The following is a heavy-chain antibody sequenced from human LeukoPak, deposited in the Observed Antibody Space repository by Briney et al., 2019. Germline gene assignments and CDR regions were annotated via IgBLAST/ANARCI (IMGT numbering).Heavy chain of an antibody. D-gene: IGHD2-2*01. CDR2: IKQDGGEE. J-gene: IGHJ6*03. Sequence: PGGSLRLSCEASEFSISYYWMTWVRQAPGKGLEWVANIKQDGGEEYYVDSVKGRFTISRDNAKNSLFLQMNSLSAEDTAVYYCARMPRDYSYYYMDVWGQGTTLTISS. V-gene: IGHV3-7*01. CDR3: ARMPRDYSYYYMDV. CDR1: EFSISYYW.